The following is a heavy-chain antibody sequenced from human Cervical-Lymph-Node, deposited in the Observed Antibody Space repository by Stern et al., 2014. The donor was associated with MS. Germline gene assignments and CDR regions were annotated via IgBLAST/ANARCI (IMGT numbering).Heavy chain of an antibody. Sequence: QVQLVQSGPEVKKPVASVMVSCKSSGYTFTNYYIHLVRQAPGQGLESMGIINPNGSVTASAQEIPGSLTITSNPHRTYFYTMMITLTAEDTAMYSCTRAVGGVGREWGQGTLVFVSS. V-gene: IGHV1-46*01. CDR2: INPNGSVT. D-gene: IGHD3-16*01. CDR1: GYTFTNYY. J-gene: IGHJ4*02. CDR3: TRAVGGVGRE.